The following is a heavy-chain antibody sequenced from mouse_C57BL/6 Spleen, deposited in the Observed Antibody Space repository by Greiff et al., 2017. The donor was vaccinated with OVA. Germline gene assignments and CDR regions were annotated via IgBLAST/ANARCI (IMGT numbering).Heavy chain of an antibody. CDR1: GYTFTGYW. CDR2: ILPGSGST. CDR3: ARMRVYYGSSYGAMDY. D-gene: IGHD1-1*01. J-gene: IGHJ4*01. Sequence: QVQLQQSGAELMKPGASVKLSCKATGYTFTGYWIEWVKQRPGHGLEWIGEILPGSGSTNYNEKFKGKATFPADTSSNTAYMQLSSLTTEDSAIYYCARMRVYYGSSYGAMDYWGQGTSVTVSS. V-gene: IGHV1-9*01.